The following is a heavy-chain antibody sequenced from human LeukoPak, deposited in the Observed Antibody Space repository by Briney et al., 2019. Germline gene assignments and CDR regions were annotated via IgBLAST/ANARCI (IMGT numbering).Heavy chain of an antibody. D-gene: IGHD3-9*01. V-gene: IGHV5-51*01. CDR1: GYSFTSYW. CDR3: ARSPPALRYLYYLDY. CDR2: IYPGDSDT. J-gene: IGHJ4*02. Sequence: GESLKISCKGSGYSFTSYWIGWVRQMPGKGLEWMGIIYPGDSDTRYSPSFQGQVTISADKSISTAYLQWSSLKASNTAMYYVARSPPALRYLYYLDYWGQGTLVTVSS.